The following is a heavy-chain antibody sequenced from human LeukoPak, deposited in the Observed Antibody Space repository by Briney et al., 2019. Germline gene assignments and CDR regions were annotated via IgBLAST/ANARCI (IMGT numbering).Heavy chain of an antibody. CDR2: IYYSGST. V-gene: IGHV4-30-4*01. J-gene: IGHJ4*02. D-gene: IGHD4-23*01. Sequence: SETLSLPCTVSGGSISSGDYYWSWIRQPPGKGLEWIGYIYYSGSTYYNPSLKSRVTISVDTSKNQFSLKLSSVTAADTAVYYCARDLLNEGNHLDYWGQGTLVTFSS. CDR1: GGSISSGDYY. CDR3: ARDLLNEGNHLDY.